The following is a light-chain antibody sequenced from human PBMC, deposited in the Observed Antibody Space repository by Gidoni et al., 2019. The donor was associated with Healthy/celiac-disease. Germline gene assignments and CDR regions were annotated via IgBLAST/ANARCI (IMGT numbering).Light chain of an antibody. CDR2: WAA. CDR3: QQYYSTPPWT. V-gene: IGKV4-1*01. J-gene: IGKJ1*01. Sequence: DIVMTQSPDSLAVPLGERATINCKPSQSVLYSSNNKNYLAWYQQKPGHPPKLLIYWAATRESGVPDRFSGSGSGTDFTLTISSLQAEDVAVYYCQQYYSTPPWTFGQGTKVEIK. CDR1: QSVLYSSNNKNY.